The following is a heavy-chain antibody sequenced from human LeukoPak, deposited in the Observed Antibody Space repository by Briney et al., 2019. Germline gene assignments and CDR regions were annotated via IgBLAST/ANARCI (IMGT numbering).Heavy chain of an antibody. V-gene: IGHV3-11*01. CDR3: AKGWLSSYGDAIDY. Sequence: GGSLRLSCAASGFTFSDYYMSWIRQAPGKGLEWVSYISSSGSTIYYADSVKGRFTISRDNAKNSLYLQMNSLRAEDTALYYCAKGWLSSYGDAIDYWGQGTLVTVSS. D-gene: IGHD4-17*01. J-gene: IGHJ4*02. CDR2: ISSSGSTI. CDR1: GFTFSDYY.